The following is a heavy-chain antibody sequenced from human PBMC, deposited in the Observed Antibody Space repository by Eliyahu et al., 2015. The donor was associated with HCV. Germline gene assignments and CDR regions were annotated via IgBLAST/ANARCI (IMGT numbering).Heavy chain of an antibody. CDR3: ARDTTGAYGMDV. V-gene: IGHV3-48*04. Sequence: EVQLVESGGGLVQPGGSLXLSCVASGFPFSKYTMNWVRQAPGKGLEWLSHINRGSGSIDYADSVKGRFTISRDNVKSSLYLEMNSLGVEDTAVYYCARDTTGAYGMDVWGQGTTVTVSS. J-gene: IGHJ6*02. CDR2: INRGSGSI. D-gene: IGHD4-17*01. CDR1: GFPFSKYT.